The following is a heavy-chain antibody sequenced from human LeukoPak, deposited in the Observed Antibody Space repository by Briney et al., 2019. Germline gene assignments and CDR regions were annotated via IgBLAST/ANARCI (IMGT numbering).Heavy chain of an antibody. CDR2: IWYDGTNK. CDR3: ARDRGSYGDFLFDY. D-gene: IGHD4-17*01. CDR1: GFTFSNYG. J-gene: IGHJ4*02. V-gene: IGHV3-33*01. Sequence: GGSLRLSCAASGFTFSNYGMHGVRQAPGKGLEWVAVIWYDGTNKYYADSVKGRFTISRDNSENTLYLPMHSLRADDTAVYYCARDRGSYGDFLFDYWGQGSLVTVSS.